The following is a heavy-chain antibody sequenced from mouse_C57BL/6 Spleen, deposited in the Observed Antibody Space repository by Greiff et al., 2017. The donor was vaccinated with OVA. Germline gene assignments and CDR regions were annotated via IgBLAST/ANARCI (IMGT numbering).Heavy chain of an antibody. Sequence: EVQGVESGGGLVQSGRSLRLSCATSGFTFSDFYMEWVRQAPGKGLEWIAARRNKANDYTTEYSASVKGRFIVSRDTSQSILYLQMNALRAEDTAIYYCARGSDGYPFAYWGQGTLVTVSA. J-gene: IGHJ3*01. CDR3: ARGSDGYPFAY. CDR2: RRNKANDYTT. D-gene: IGHD2-3*01. V-gene: IGHV7-1*01. CDR1: GFTFSDFY.